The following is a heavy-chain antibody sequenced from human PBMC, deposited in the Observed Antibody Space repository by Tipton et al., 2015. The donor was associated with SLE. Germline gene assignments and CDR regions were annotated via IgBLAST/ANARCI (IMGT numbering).Heavy chain of an antibody. CDR1: GFTFGDYA. CDR2: INHSGST. D-gene: IGHD6-19*01. CDR3: ARGRAVAGVDY. J-gene: IGHJ4*02. V-gene: IGHV4-34*01. Sequence: LRLSCAASGFTFGDYAMSWVRQAPGKGLEWIGEINHSGSTNYNPSLKSRVTISVDTSKNQFSLKLSSVTAADTAVYYCARGRAVAGVDYWGQGTLVTVSS.